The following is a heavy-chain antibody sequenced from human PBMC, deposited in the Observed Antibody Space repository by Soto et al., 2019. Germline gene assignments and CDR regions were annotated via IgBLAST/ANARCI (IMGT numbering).Heavy chain of an antibody. J-gene: IGHJ6*02. V-gene: IGHV3-30*18. CDR2: ISYDGSNK. D-gene: IGHD3-9*01. CDR3: AKDLTYYDILTGYFYYYGMDV. Sequence: QVQLVESGGGVVQPGRSLRLSCAASGFTFSSYGMHWVRQAPGKGLEWVAVISYDGSNKYYADSVKGRFTISRDNSKNTLYLQMNSLRAEDTAVYYCAKDLTYYDILTGYFYYYGMDVWGQGTTVTVSS. CDR1: GFTFSSYG.